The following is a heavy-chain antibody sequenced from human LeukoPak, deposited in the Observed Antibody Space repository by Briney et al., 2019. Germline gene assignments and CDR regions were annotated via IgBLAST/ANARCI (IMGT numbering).Heavy chain of an antibody. CDR3: AREHKTFDY. V-gene: IGHV1-46*01. J-gene: IGHJ4*02. Sequence: ASVKVSCKASGYTFTSYYMHWVRQAPGQGLEWMGIINPSSGSTSYAQKFQGRVTMTRDTSTTTVYMDLSSLRSEDTAVYYCAREHKTFDYWGQGILVTVSS. CDR1: GYTFTSYY. CDR2: INPSSGST.